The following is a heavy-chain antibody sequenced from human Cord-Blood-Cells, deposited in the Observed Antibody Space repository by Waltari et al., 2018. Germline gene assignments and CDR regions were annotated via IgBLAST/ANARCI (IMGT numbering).Heavy chain of an antibody. CDR3: ARDKPGIAAAGTTLFDY. V-gene: IGHV3-48*03. Sequence: EVQLVESGGGLVQPGGSLRLSCAASGFTFSSYEMNWVRQAPGRGLVWVSYISSSGSTIYYADSVKGRFTISRDNAKNSLYLQMNSLRAEDTAVYYCARDKPGIAAAGTTLFDYWGQGTLVTVSS. J-gene: IGHJ4*02. CDR1: GFTFSSYE. CDR2: ISSSGSTI. D-gene: IGHD6-13*01.